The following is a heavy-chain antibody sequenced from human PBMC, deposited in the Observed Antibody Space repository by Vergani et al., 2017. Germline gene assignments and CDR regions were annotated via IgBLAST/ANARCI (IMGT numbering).Heavy chain of an antibody. Sequence: QVQLVQSGAEVKKPGASVKVSCKASGYTFTSYGISWVRQAPGQGLEWMGIINPSGGSTSYAQKFQGRVTMTRDTSTSTVYMELSSLRSEDTAVYYWARDRGTEEYYYYGMDVWGQGTTVTVSS. CDR1: GYTFTSYG. D-gene: IGHD3-10*01. V-gene: IGHV1-46*01. CDR2: INPSGGST. CDR3: ARDRGTEEYYYYGMDV. J-gene: IGHJ6*02.